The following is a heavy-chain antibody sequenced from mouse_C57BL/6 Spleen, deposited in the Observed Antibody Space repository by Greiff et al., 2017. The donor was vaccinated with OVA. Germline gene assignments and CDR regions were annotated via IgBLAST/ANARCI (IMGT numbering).Heavy chain of an antibody. CDR3: AGWEGHYDGVFDY. Sequence: VQLQQSGPELVKPGASVKISCKASGYAFSSSWMNWVKQRPGKGLEWIGRIYPGDGDTNYNGKFKGKATLTADKSSSTAYMQLSSLTSEDSAVYFCAGWEGHYDGVFDYWGQGTTLTVSS. V-gene: IGHV1-82*01. CDR2: IYPGDGDT. CDR1: GYAFSSSW. J-gene: IGHJ2*01. D-gene: IGHD1-2*01.